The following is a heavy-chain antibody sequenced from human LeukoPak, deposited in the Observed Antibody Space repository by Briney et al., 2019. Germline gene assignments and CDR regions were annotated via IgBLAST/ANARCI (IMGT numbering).Heavy chain of an antibody. V-gene: IGHV4-4*07. Sequence: PETLSLTCTVSGGSISSYYWSWIRQPAGKGLEWIGRIYTSGSTNYNPSLKSRVTMSVDTSKNQFSLKLSSVTAADTAVYYCARDFWDDIVVVSWFDPWGQGTLVTVSS. CDR3: ARDFWDDIVVVSWFDP. CDR2: IYTSGST. CDR1: GGSISSYY. D-gene: IGHD2-15*01. J-gene: IGHJ5*02.